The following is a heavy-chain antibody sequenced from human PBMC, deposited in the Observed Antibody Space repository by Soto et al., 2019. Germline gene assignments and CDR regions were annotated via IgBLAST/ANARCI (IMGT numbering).Heavy chain of an antibody. D-gene: IGHD3-9*01. V-gene: IGHV3-33*01. Sequence: PGGSLRLSCAASGFTFSSYGMHWVRQAPGKGLEWVAVIWYDGSNKYYADSVKGRFTISRDNSKNTLYLQMHSLRAEDTAVYYCARWGPNYDILTGYYLFDYWGQGTLVTVSS. CDR2: IWYDGSNK. CDR1: GFTFSSYG. CDR3: ARWGPNYDILTGYYLFDY. J-gene: IGHJ4*02.